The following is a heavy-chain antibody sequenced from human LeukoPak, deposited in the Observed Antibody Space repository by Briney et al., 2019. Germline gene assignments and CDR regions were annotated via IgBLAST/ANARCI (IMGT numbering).Heavy chain of an antibody. CDR3: ARDGFGYSYGYYFDY. V-gene: IGHV4-4*07. CDR1: GGSISSYY. Sequence: SETLSLTCTVSGGSISSYYWSWIRQPAGKGLEWIGRIYTSGSTNYHPSLKSRVTMSVDTSKNQFSLKLSSVTAADTAVYYCARDGFGYSYGYYFDYWGQGTLVTVSS. CDR2: IYTSGST. J-gene: IGHJ4*02. D-gene: IGHD5-18*01.